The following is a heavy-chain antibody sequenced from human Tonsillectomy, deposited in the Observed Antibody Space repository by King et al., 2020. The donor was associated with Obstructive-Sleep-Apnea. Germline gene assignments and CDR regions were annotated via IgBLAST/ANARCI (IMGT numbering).Heavy chain of an antibody. D-gene: IGHD4-17*01. J-gene: IGHJ4*02. CDR2: ISWNSGSI. V-gene: IGHV3-9*01. CDR3: AKAYYGDSVSFAFDS. Sequence: VQLVQSGGGLVQPGRSLRLSCAASGFTFDDYAIHWVRQAPGKGLEWVSGISWNSGSIGYADSVKGRFTISRDNAKNSLYLQMNSLRAEDTALYYCAKAYYGDSVSFAFDSWGQGTLVTVSS. CDR1: GFTFDDYA.